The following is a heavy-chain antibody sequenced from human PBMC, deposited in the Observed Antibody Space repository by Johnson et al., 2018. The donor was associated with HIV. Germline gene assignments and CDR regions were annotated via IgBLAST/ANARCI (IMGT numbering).Heavy chain of an antibody. CDR1: GFTFSSYW. J-gene: IGHJ3*02. D-gene: IGHD6-19*01. V-gene: IGHV3-7*02. CDR3: ASGCGIVVSDAFDI. Sequence: EVQLVESGGGLVQPGGSLRLSCAASGFTFSSYWMSWVRQAPGKGLEWVANIKQDGSEKYYVDSVKGRFTISRDNAKNSLYLQMNSLRAEDTAVYYCASGCGIVVSDAFDIWGQGTMVTVSS. CDR2: IKQDGSEK.